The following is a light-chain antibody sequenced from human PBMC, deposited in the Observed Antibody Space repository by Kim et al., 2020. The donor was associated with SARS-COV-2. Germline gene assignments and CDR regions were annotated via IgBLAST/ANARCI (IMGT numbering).Light chain of an antibody. V-gene: IGLV2-8*01. CDR3: SSYAGNNNSV. J-gene: IGLJ1*01. Sequence: GQSGTISCTGTSSDIGGYNYVSWYQQHPGKAPKLMIYEVTKRPSGVPDRFSGSKSGNTASLTVSGLQAEDEADYYCSSYAGNNNSVFGTGTKVTVL. CDR1: SSDIGGYNY. CDR2: EVT.